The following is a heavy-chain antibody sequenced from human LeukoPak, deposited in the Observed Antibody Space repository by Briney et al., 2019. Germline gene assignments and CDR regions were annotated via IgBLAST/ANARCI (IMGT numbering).Heavy chain of an antibody. J-gene: IGHJ6*02. Sequence: GGSLRLSCAASGFTFSSYEMNWVRQAPGKGLEWVSYISSSGSTIYYADSVKGRVTISRDNAKNSLYLQMNSLRAEDTAVYYCATDLITVTGWSTSYYYYYGMDVWGQGTTVTVSS. CDR2: ISSSGSTI. CDR1: GFTFSSYE. CDR3: ATDLITVTGWSTSYYYYYGMDV. V-gene: IGHV3-48*03. D-gene: IGHD4-17*01.